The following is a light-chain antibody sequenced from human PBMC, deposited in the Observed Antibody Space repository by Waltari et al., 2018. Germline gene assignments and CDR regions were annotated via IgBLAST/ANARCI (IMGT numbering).Light chain of an antibody. CDR1: SSDVGRYNY. Sequence: QSALTQPASVSGSPGQSITISCTGTSSDVGRYNYVPWYQQPPGKAPKLMIYDVSNRPSGVSNRFSGSKSGNTASLTISGLQAEDEADYYCSSFTTTSARVFGGGTTVTV. CDR2: DVS. CDR3: SSFTTTSARV. V-gene: IGLV2-14*03. J-gene: IGLJ1*01.